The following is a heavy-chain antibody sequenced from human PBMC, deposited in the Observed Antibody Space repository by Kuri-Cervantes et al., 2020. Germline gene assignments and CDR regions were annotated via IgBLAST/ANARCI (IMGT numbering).Heavy chain of an antibody. CDR1: GYSISSGYY. CDR3: ARGYSYGWRWFDP. D-gene: IGHD5-18*01. J-gene: IGHJ5*02. CDR2: IYHSGST. V-gene: IGHV4-38-2*01. Sequence: SETLSLTCAVSGYSISSGYYWGWIRQPPGKGLEWIGSIYHSGSTYYNPSLKSRVTISVDTSKNRFSLKLTSVTAADTAVYYCARGYSYGWRWFDPWGQGTLVTVSS.